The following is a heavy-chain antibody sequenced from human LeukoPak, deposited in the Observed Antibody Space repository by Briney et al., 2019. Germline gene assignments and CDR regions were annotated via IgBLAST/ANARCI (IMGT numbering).Heavy chain of an antibody. CDR1: GFTFSTYG. CDR2: IWYDGSNK. J-gene: IGHJ2*01. D-gene: IGHD1-1*01. V-gene: IGHV3-33*01. Sequence: GGSLRLSCAASGFTFSTYGLHWVRQAPGKGLEWVAVIWYDGSNKYYADSVKGRFTISRDNSKNTLYLQMNSLRAEDTAVYYCARESDIQPVSWYFDLWGRGTLVTVSS. CDR3: ARESDIQPVSWYFDL.